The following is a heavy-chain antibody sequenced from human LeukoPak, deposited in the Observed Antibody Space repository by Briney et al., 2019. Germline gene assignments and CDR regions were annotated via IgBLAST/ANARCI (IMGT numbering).Heavy chain of an antibody. CDR1: GFTVSNNY. D-gene: IGHD3-22*01. CDR2: ISSTNYYI. V-gene: IGHV3-21*06. Sequence: GGSLRLPCAASGFTVSNNYMNWVRQAPGKGLEWVSSISSTNYYIYYADSVKGRFTISRDNAKSSLYLQMNSLRAEDTAVYYCARGVPSSGYLGVDYWGQGTLVTVSS. CDR3: ARGVPSSGYLGVDY. J-gene: IGHJ4*02.